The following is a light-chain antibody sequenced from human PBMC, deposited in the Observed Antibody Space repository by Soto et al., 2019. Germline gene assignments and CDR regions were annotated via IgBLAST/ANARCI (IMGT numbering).Light chain of an antibody. CDR2: GVS. J-gene: IGKJ1*01. Sequence: EIVLTQSPGTLSLSPGERATLSCRASQSVSSTFLAWYQQKPGQAPRLLIFGVSNRATGIPDRFSGSGSGTDFTLTSSRLEPEDFAVYYCGQFVSAPPRTFGQGTKVEIK. CDR1: QSVSSTF. CDR3: GQFVSAPPRT. V-gene: IGKV3-20*01.